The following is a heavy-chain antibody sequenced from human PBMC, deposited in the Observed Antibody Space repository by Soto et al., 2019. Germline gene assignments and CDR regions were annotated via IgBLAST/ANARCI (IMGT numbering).Heavy chain of an antibody. CDR2: MNPNSGNT. J-gene: IGHJ6*03. CDR3: ARAYIVVVPAALRRYYYYYYMDV. Sequence: ASVKVSCKASGYTFTSYDINWVRQATGQGLEWMGWMNPNSGNTGYAQKFQGRVTMTRNTSISTAYMELSSLRSEDTAVYYCARAYIVVVPAALRRYYYYYYMDVWGKGTTVTVSS. V-gene: IGHV1-8*01. D-gene: IGHD2-2*01. CDR1: GYTFTSYD.